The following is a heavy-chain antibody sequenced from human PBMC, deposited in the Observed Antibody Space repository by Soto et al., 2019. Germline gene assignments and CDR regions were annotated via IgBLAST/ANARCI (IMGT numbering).Heavy chain of an antibody. V-gene: IGHV4-59*08. Sequence: QVQLQESGPGLVKPSETLSLTCTVSGGSISSYYWSWIRQPPGKGLEWIGYIDYSGSTNYNPSLKSRVTISVDTSRNQFSLKLNSVTAADTAVYYCARLLAKTNPKFDQWGQGTLVTVSP. CDR2: IDYSGST. J-gene: IGHJ4*02. CDR3: ARLLAKTNPKFDQ. CDR1: GGSISSYY.